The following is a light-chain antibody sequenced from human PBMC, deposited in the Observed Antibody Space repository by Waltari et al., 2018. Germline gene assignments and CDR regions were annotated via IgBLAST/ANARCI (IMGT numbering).Light chain of an antibody. J-gene: IGKJ3*01. V-gene: IGKV1-9*01. CDR3: QQLNSA. Sequence: IQLTQSPSPLSASVGDSVTITCRASQDISNYLAWYQEKPGKAPKVLLPAASTLQSGGPSRLGCSGSGTDSTLTLSSLQPEDFATYYCQQLNSAFGPGTKVDIK. CDR2: AAS. CDR1: QDISNY.